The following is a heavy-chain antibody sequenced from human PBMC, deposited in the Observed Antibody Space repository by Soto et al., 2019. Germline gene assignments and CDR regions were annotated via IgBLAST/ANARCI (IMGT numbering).Heavy chain of an antibody. V-gene: IGHV1-69*02. J-gene: IGHJ4*02. CDR1: GGTFSSYT. CDR3: ARRIRVTYGGNDY. D-gene: IGHD4-17*01. CDR2: IIPILGIA. Sequence: QVQLVQSGAEVKKPGSSVKVSCKASGGTFSSYTISWVRQAPGQGLEWMGRIIPILGIANYAQKFQGRVTITADKSTSTAYMELSSLRSEDTAVYYCARRIRVTYGGNDYWGQGTLVTVSS.